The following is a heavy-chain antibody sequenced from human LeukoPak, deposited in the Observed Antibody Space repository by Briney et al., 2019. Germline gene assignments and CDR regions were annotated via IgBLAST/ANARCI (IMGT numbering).Heavy chain of an antibody. D-gene: IGHD4-11*01. CDR2: VDHTGST. V-gene: IGHV4-59*01. CDR1: DDSITMYY. Sequence: SETLSLTCSVSDDSITMYYWTWIRQPPGKGLEWVGYVDHTGSTNFNPSLNGRVSISRDTSKNLFSLRLRSVTAADTAVYFCARGRVSSSTWYSTYYYYFYMDVWGKGTTVTVSS. CDR3: ARGRVSSSTWYSTYYYYFYMDV. J-gene: IGHJ6*03.